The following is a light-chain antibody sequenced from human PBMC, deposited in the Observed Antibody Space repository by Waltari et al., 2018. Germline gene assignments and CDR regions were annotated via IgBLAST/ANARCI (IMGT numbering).Light chain of an antibody. Sequence: DIKMTQSPSSLSASVGDRVTITCRASQSINKYLNWYQHKPGKAPKLLIYGASSLYSGVPSRFSGSGSGTDFTLTINNLQVEDFATYYCQQSYSTPQSAFGQGTRLEIK. CDR1: QSINKY. CDR2: GAS. CDR3: QQSYSTPQSA. V-gene: IGKV1-39*01. J-gene: IGKJ5*01.